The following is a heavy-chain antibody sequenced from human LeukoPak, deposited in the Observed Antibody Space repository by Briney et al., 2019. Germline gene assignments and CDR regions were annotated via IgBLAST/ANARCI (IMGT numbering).Heavy chain of an antibody. V-gene: IGHV3-15*01. CDR3: TTEVVVAAIGDNWFDP. Sequence: PGGSLRLSCAASGFTFSNAWMSWVRQAPGKGLEWVGRIKSKTDGGTTDYAAPVKGRFTISRDDSKNTLYLQMNSLKTEDTAVYYCTTEVVVAAIGDNWFDPWGQGTLVTVSS. J-gene: IGHJ5*02. D-gene: IGHD2-15*01. CDR1: GFTFSNAW. CDR2: IKSKTDGGTT.